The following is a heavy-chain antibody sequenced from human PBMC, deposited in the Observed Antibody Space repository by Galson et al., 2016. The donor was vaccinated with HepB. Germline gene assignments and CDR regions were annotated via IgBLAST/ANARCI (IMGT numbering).Heavy chain of an antibody. CDR1: GFTFSRYA. Sequence: SLRLSCAVSGFTFSRYAMSWVRQAPGKGLEWVSVIDDNGANIYYADSVKGRFTISRDNSDNTLSLQMNRLRAEDTARYYCVRDFDYWGRGTQVTVSS. CDR3: VRDFDY. CDR2: IDDNGANI. J-gene: IGHJ4*02. V-gene: IGHV3-23*01.